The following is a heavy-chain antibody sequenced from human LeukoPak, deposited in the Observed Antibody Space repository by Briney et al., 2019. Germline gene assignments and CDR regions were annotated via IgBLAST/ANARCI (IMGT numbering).Heavy chain of an antibody. CDR3: SRAYSTGWLGINDY. D-gene: IGHD6-19*01. V-gene: IGHV3-49*04. CDR1: GFIFSDYA. Sequence: GGSLRLSCTAAGFIFSDYAVTWVRQAPGKGLEWVGFIRNQANGGTADYAASVKGRFTISRDDSKTIAYLQMNSLKTEDTAVYYCSRAYSTGWLGINDYWGQGALVTVSS. CDR2: IRNQANGGTA. J-gene: IGHJ4*02.